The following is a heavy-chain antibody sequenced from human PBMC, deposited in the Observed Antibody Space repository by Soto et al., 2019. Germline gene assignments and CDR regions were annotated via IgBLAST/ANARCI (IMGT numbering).Heavy chain of an antibody. V-gene: IGHV1-18*01. J-gene: IGHJ5*02. D-gene: IGHD6-13*01. CDR2: ISAYNGNT. CDR3: ARVAAAENWFDP. CDR1: GYTFTSYG. Sequence: ASVKVSCKASGYTFTSYGISWVRQAPGQGLEWMGWISAYNGNTNYAQKLQGRITMTTDTSTSTAYMELRSLRSDDTAVYYCARVAAAENWFDPWGQGTLVTVSS.